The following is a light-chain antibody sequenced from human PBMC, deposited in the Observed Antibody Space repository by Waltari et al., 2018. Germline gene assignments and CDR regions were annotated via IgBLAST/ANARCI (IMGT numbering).Light chain of an antibody. CDR3: QTGGFGIWV. Sequence: QLMLTQSPSASASLGASVKLTCTQSSGHSSYAIAWHQQQPEKGPRYLLKVNSDGSHIKGDGIPDRFSGSSSGAERYLTISSLQSEDEADYYCQTGGFGIWVFGGGTKLTVL. CDR1: SGHSSYA. CDR2: VNSDGSH. J-gene: IGLJ3*02. V-gene: IGLV4-69*01.